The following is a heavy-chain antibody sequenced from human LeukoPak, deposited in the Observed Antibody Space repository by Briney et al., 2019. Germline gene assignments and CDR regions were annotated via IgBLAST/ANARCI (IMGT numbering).Heavy chain of an antibody. D-gene: IGHD2-2*01. J-gene: IGHJ4*02. V-gene: IGHV3-23*01. CDR2: VSSSGGST. Sequence: WXRQAPXXGLGWVSVVSSSGGSTYYADSVKGRFTISRDNSKNTLYLQMNSLRAEDTAVYYCAKDRDIVVVPAATDYWGQGTLVTVSS. CDR3: AKDRDIVVVPAATDY.